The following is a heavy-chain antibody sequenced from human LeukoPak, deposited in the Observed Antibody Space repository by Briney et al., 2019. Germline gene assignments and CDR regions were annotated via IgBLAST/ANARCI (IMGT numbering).Heavy chain of an antibody. Sequence: SVKVSCKASGGTFSSYAISWVRQAPGQGLEWMGGIIPIFGTANYAQKFQGRVTITTDESTSIAYMALSSLRSEDTTVYYCAASFPGELLHYWGQGTLVTVSS. CDR2: IIPIFGTA. D-gene: IGHD3-16*01. CDR1: GGTFSSYA. CDR3: AASFPGELLHY. V-gene: IGHV1-69*05. J-gene: IGHJ4*02.